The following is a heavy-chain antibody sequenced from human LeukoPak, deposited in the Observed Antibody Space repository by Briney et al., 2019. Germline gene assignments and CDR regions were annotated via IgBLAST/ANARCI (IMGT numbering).Heavy chain of an antibody. CDR2: ISSSSSYK. J-gene: IGHJ3*02. D-gene: IGHD6-19*01. CDR3: ARDLRYSSGWYGVFDAFDI. Sequence: GGSLRLSCAASGFTFSSYSMNWVRQAPGKGLEWVSSISSSSSYKYYADSVKGRFTISRDNARNSLYLQMNSLRAEDTAVYYCARDLRYSSGWYGVFDAFDIWGQGTMVTVSS. CDR1: GFTFSSYS. V-gene: IGHV3-21*01.